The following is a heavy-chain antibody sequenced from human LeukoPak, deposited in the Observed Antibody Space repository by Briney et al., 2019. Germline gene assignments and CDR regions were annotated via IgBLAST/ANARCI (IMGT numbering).Heavy chain of an antibody. D-gene: IGHD6-19*01. V-gene: IGHV4-61*02. J-gene: IGHJ5*02. CDR3: ARAVGSSESNWFDP. CDR2: IYTSGST. Sequence: SETLSLTCTVSGGSISSGSYYWSWIRQPGGKGLEWIGRIYTSGSTHYNPSLKSRFTISVDTSKNQFSLNLNSVTAADTAVYYCARAVGSSESNWFDPWGQGTLASVSS. CDR1: GGSISSGSYY.